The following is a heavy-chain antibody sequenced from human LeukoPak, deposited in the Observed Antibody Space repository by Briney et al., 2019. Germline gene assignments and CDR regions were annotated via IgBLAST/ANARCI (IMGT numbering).Heavy chain of an antibody. CDR3: ARSVVTVNWYFDL. J-gene: IGHJ2*01. CDR2: IYYSGST. V-gene: IGHV4-34*01. CDR1: GGSFSGYY. D-gene: IGHD2-21*02. Sequence: SETLSLTCAVYGGSFSGYYWSWIRQPPGKGLEWIGSIYYSGSTYYNPSLKSRVTISVDTSKNQFSLKLSSVTAADTAVYYCARSVVTVNWYFDLWGRGTLVTVSS.